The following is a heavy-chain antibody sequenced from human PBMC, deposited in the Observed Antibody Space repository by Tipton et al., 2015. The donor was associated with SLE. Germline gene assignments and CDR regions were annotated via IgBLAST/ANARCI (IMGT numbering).Heavy chain of an antibody. CDR3: ALSTRTAQGVPHY. Sequence: TLSLTCTVSGGSISSSSYYWGWIRQPPGKGLEWIGSIYYSGGTYYNPSLKSRVTISVDTSKNQFSLKLSSVTAADTAVYYCALSTRTAQGVPHYWGQGTLVTVSS. CDR1: GGSISSSSYY. CDR2: IYYSGGT. D-gene: IGHD3-10*01. V-gene: IGHV4-39*07. J-gene: IGHJ4*02.